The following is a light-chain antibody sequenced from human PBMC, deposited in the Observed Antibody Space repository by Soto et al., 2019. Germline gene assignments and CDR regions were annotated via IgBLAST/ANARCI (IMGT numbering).Light chain of an antibody. CDR1: NIGSKS. V-gene: IGLV3-21*02. J-gene: IGLJ2*01. CDR3: QVWDSSSEYVV. Sequence: SYELTQPPSVSVAPGQTARITCWGNNIGSKSVHWYQQKPGQAPGLVVYDDSDRPSGIPEGFSGSNSGNPATLTISRVEAGDEADYYCQVWDSSSEYVVFGGRTKLTVL. CDR2: DDS.